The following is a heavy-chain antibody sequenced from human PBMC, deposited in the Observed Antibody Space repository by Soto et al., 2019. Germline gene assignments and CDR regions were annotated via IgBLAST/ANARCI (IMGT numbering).Heavy chain of an antibody. CDR1: GGTFSSYA. V-gene: IGHV1-69*06. CDR3: ARAEVVVVVPAAIHYYYYGMDV. J-gene: IGHJ6*02. CDR2: IIPIFGTA. Sequence: SVKVSCKASGGTFSSYAISWVRQAPGQGLEWMGGIIPIFGTANYAQKSQGRVTITADKSTSTAYMELSSLRSEDTAVYYCARAEVVVVVPAAIHYYYYGMDVWGQGTTVTVSS. D-gene: IGHD2-2*01.